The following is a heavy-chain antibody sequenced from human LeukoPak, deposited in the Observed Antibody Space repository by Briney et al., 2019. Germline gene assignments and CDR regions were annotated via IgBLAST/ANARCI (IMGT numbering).Heavy chain of an antibody. CDR3: ARASSWYGWFDP. Sequence: VSVKVSCKASGYTFTGYYMHWVRQAPGQGLEWMGWINPNSGGTNYAQKFQGRVTMTRDTSISTAYMELSRLRSDDTAVYYCARASSWYGWFDPWGQGTLVTVSS. CDR1: GYTFTGYY. CDR2: INPNSGGT. V-gene: IGHV1-2*02. D-gene: IGHD6-13*01. J-gene: IGHJ5*02.